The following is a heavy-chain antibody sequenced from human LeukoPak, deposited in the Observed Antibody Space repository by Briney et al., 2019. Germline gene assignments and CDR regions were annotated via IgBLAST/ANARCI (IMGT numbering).Heavy chain of an antibody. J-gene: IGHJ6*02. Sequence: PSETLSLTCAVPGGSFSGYLWSWIRQPPGKGLEWIGEINHSGSTNYNPSLKSRVTISVDTSKNQFSLKLSSVTAADTAVYYCASGQRTYYYYGMDVWGQGTTVTVSS. CDR2: INHSGST. D-gene: IGHD6-25*01. CDR1: GGSFSGYL. CDR3: ASGQRTYYYYGMDV. V-gene: IGHV4-34*01.